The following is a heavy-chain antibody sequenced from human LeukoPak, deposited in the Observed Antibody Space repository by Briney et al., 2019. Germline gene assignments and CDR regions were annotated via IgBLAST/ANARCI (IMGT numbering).Heavy chain of an antibody. Sequence: SETLSLTCTVSGGSISSYYWNWIRQPPGKGLELIGYIHYSGSTNYNPSLKSRVTISVDTSKNQFSLKLSSVTAADTAVYYCARVRPWELWGFDYWGQGTLVTVSS. V-gene: IGHV4-59*01. J-gene: IGHJ4*02. D-gene: IGHD1-26*01. CDR3: ARVRPWELWGFDY. CDR1: GGSISSYY. CDR2: IHYSGST.